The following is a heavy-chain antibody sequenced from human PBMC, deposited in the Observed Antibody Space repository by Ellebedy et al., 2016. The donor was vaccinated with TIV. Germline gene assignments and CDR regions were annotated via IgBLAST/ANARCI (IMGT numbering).Heavy chain of an antibody. V-gene: IGHV3-30-3*01. CDR2: ISYDGSNK. J-gene: IGHJ6*02. Sequence: GESLKISXAASGFTFSSYAMHWVRQAPGKGLEWAAVISYDGSNKYYADSVKGRFTISRDNSKNTLYLQMNSLRAEDTAVYYCARESSNGDYYYYGMDVWGQGTTVTVSS. CDR3: ARESSNGDYYYYGMDV. D-gene: IGHD4-17*01. CDR1: GFTFSSYA.